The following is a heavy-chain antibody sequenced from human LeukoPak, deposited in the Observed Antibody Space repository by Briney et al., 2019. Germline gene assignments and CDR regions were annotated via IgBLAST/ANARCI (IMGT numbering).Heavy chain of an antibody. Sequence: GASVKVSCKASGGTFSSYAISWVRQAPGQGLEWTGGIIPIFGTANYAQKFQGRVTITADESTSTAYMELSSLRSEDTAVYYCASSYCSSTSCYSYYYYMDVWGKGTTVTVSS. CDR3: ASSYCSSTSCYSYYYYMDV. D-gene: IGHD2-2*02. CDR1: GGTFSSYA. CDR2: IIPIFGTA. V-gene: IGHV1-69*13. J-gene: IGHJ6*03.